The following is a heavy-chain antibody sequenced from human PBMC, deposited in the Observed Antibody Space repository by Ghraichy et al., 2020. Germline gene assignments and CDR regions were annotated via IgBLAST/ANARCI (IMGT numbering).Heavy chain of an antibody. Sequence: ASVKVSCKASGYTFTGYYMHWVRQAPGQGLEWMGWINPNSGGTNYAQKFQGRVTMTRDTSISTAYMELSRLRSDDTAVYYCARAMNNWNDDYAFDIWGQGTMVTVSS. V-gene: IGHV1-2*02. CDR1: GYTFTGYY. CDR2: INPNSGGT. D-gene: IGHD1-1*01. J-gene: IGHJ3*02. CDR3: ARAMNNWNDDYAFDI.